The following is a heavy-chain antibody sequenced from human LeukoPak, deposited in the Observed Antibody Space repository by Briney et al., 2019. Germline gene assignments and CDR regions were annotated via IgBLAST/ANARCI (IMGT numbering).Heavy chain of an antibody. CDR2: IYYTGIT. J-gene: IGHJ5*02. Sequence: PSETLSLTCTVSGGSISGYYWSWIRECPGKGLEGIGYIYYTGITAYNPSLGSRVTISVDRSNNQFSVRLTSVTAADTAVYYCARLHSSRAEEFDPWGQGTLVTVSS. CDR1: GGSISGYY. CDR3: ARLHSSRAEEFDP. V-gene: IGHV4-59*01.